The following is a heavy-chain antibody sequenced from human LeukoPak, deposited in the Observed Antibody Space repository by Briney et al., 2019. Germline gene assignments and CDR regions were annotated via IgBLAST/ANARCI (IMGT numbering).Heavy chain of an antibody. J-gene: IGHJ4*02. CDR2: INPSGGSA. D-gene: IGHD2-2*01. V-gene: IGHV1-46*01. CDR1: GYTFTNYY. CDR3: ARAAEVPAAMFDY. Sequence: GASVKVSCKASGYTFTNYYIHWVRQAPGQGLEWMGIINPSGGSASYAQKFQGRVTMTRDTSTSTVYMDLSSLRSEDTAVYYCARAAEVPAAMFDYWGQGTLVTVSS.